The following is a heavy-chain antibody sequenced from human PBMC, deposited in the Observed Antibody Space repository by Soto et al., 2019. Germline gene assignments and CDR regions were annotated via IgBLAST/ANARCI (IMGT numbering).Heavy chain of an antibody. Sequence: ASVKVSCKASGYTFTSYYMHWVRQAPGQGLEWMGIINPSGGSTSYAQKFQGRVTMTRDTSASTAYMELSSLRSEDTAVYYCARDRKIAARPGPSFDPWGQGTLVTVSS. J-gene: IGHJ5*02. CDR2: INPSGGST. CDR3: ARDRKIAARPGPSFDP. D-gene: IGHD6-6*01. V-gene: IGHV1-46*01. CDR1: GYTFTSYY.